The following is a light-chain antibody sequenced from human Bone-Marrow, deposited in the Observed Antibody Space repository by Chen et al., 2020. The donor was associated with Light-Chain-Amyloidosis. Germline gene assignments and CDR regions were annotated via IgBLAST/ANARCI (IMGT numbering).Light chain of an antibody. CDR1: NIGSTS. CDR3: QVWDRSSDRPV. J-gene: IGLJ3*02. CDR2: DDS. Sequence: SYVLTQPSSVSVAPGKTATIACGGNNIGSTSVQWYQQTPGQAPLLVVYDDSDRPSGIPERLSGSNSGNTATLTISRVEAGDEADYYCQVWDRSSDRPVFGGGTKLTVL. V-gene: IGLV3-21*03.